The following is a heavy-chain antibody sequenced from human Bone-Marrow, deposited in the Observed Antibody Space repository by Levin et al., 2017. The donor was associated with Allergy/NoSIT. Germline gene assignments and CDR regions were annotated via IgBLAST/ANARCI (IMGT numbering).Heavy chain of an antibody. Sequence: GESLKISCKTSGYTFTSYNVYWVRQAPGQGLEYMGYINPNSGNTGYAQKFQGRVTMTRNSSITTAYMKLSGLRFEDTAIYYCARGDCYSGSCYAPAWLAPWGQGTQVTVSS. D-gene: IGHD2-15*01. CDR1: GYTFTSYN. J-gene: IGHJ5*02. CDR3: ARGDCYSGSCYAPAWLAP. CDR2: INPNSGNT. V-gene: IGHV1-8*01.